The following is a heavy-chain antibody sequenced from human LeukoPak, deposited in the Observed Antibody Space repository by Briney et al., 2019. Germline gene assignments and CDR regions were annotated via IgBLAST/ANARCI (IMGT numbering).Heavy chain of an antibody. CDR3: ARQRATVFGVVIARIHAFDI. Sequence: KASETLSLTCTVSGGSISSYYWSWIRQPAGKGLEWIGRIYTSGSTNYNPSLKSRVTMSVDTSKNQFSLKLSSVTAADTAVYYCARQRATVFGVVIARIHAFDIWGQGTMVTVSS. J-gene: IGHJ3*02. CDR2: IYTSGST. CDR1: GGSISSYY. V-gene: IGHV4-4*07. D-gene: IGHD3-3*01.